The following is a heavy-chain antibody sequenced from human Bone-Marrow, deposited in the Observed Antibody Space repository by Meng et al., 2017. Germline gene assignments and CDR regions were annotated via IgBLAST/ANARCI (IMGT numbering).Heavy chain of an antibody. CDR3: ARGGYVTSPVFDY. Sequence: ASVKVSCKASGYTFTSYARRWVRQAPGQGLEWMGWINTNTGDPTYAQGFTGRFVFSLDTSVSTAYLQISSLKAEDTAVYYCARGGYVTSPVFDYWGQGTLVTVSS. V-gene: IGHV7-4-1*02. D-gene: IGHD4-11*01. CDR1: GYTFTSYA. CDR2: INTNTGDP. J-gene: IGHJ4*02.